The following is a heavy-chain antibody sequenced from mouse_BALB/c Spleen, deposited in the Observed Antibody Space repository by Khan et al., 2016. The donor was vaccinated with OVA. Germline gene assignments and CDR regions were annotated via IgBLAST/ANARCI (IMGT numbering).Heavy chain of an antibody. CDR2: IWSGGIT. CDR3: ARNRNGYFDY. CDR1: GFSLTSYG. J-gene: IGHJ2*01. V-gene: IGHV2-2*02. Sequence: QVQLKQSGPGLVQSSQSLSITCTVSGFSLTSYGVHWVRQSPGKGLEWLGVIWSGGITDYNATFISRLSISKDISKSQVFFKMNSLQANYTAIYYCARNRNGYFDYWGQGTTLTVSS. D-gene: IGHD1-1*02.